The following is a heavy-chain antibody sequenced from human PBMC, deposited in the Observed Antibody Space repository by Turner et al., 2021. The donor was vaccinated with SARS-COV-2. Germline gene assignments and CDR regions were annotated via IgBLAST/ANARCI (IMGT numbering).Heavy chain of an antibody. V-gene: IGHV3-30*18. CDR3: AKQLGLYSNPMYYFDY. Sequence: QVQLVESGGGVVQPGRSLRLSCVASGFTFSRDGMHWVRQAPGKGLEWVAVISYDGNNKYYADSVKGRFTISRDNSKNTLYLQMNSLRAEDTAVYYCAKQLGLYSNPMYYFDYWGQGTLVTVSS. J-gene: IGHJ4*02. CDR2: ISYDGNNK. CDR1: GFTFSRDG. D-gene: IGHD4-4*01.